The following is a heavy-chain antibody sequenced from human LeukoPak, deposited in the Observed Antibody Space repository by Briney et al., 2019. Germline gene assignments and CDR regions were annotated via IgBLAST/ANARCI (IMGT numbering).Heavy chain of an antibody. CDR2: ISAYNGNT. D-gene: IGHD3-22*01. V-gene: IGHV1-18*04. J-gene: IGHJ4*02. Sequence: ASVKVSCKASGYPVNSFYTHWVRQAPGQGLEWMGWISAYNGNTNYAQKLQGRVTMTTDTSTSTAYMELRSLRSDDTAVYYCARDGPGGGLYRTYDSSGYIVMGYYFDYWGQGTLVTVSS. CDR1: GYPVNSFY. CDR3: ARDGPGGGLYRTYDSSGYIVMGYYFDY.